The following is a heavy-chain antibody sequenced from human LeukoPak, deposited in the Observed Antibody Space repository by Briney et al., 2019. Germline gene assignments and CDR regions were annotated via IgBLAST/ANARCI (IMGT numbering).Heavy chain of an antibody. CDR1: GSTFSRYW. V-gene: IGHV3-7*01. J-gene: IGHJ3*02. CDR3: GRDVSRGAGGAFDI. Sequence: GGCLSLSCAASGSTFSRYWMSWARQAPGKGLEWVANIKQDGSEKYYVDSVKGRFTISRDNAKNSLYLQMNSLRAEDTAVYYCGRDVSRGAGGAFDIWGQGTMVTVS. D-gene: IGHD2-8*02. CDR2: IKQDGSEK.